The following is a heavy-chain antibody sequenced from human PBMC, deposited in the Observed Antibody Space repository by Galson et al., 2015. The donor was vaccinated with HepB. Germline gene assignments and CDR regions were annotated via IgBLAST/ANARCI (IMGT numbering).Heavy chain of an antibody. Sequence: TVSGNSAAWNWIRQSPSGGLEWLGRTHYRSKWKNDYAVSVKSRITINPDTSKNQFSLQLNSVTPEDTAVYYCARERAAYYSDSSGYNYHYYYGMDVWGQGTTVTVSS. D-gene: IGHD3-22*01. CDR2: THYRSKWKN. CDR3: ARERAAYYSDSSGYNYHYYYGMDV. CDR1: TVSGNSAA. V-gene: IGHV6-1*01. J-gene: IGHJ6*02.